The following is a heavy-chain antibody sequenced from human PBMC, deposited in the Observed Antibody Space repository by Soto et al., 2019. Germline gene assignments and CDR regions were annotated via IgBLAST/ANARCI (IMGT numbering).Heavy chain of an antibody. Sequence: GGSLRLSCTASGFIFSDYSMSWVRQAPGKGLEWIAYITPGSSTIHYADSVRGRFTISRDNAKNSLFLQMNSLRDEDTAVYYCAAIIFGSKDWGQGTLVTVSS. J-gene: IGHJ4*02. CDR1: GFIFSDYS. CDR2: ITPGSSTI. CDR3: AAIIFGSKD. D-gene: IGHD3-3*02. V-gene: IGHV3-48*02.